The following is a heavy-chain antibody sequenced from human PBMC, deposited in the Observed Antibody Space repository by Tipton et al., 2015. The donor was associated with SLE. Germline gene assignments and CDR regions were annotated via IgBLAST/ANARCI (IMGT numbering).Heavy chain of an antibody. CDR2: IYYSGST. Sequence: LRLSCAVYGGSFSGYYWSWIRQPPGKGLEWIGYIYYSGSTNYNPSLKSRVTISVDTFKNQFSLKLSSVTAADTAVYYCARAIGQTLFDYWGQGTLVTVSS. CDR3: ARAIGQTLFDY. CDR1: GGSFSGYY. V-gene: IGHV4-59*01. D-gene: IGHD2/OR15-2a*01. J-gene: IGHJ4*02.